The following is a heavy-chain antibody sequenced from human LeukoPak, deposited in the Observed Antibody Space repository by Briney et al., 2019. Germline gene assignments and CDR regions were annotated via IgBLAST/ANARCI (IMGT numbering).Heavy chain of an antibody. Sequence: GASVKVSCKAFGYTFIGYYIHWVRQAPGQGLEWMGWTNPNSGDTNYTQKFQGRVTMTRDTSISTAYMEVNRLRSDDTAVYYCATLGSGSSPFDYWGQGTLVTVSS. CDR2: TNPNSGDT. CDR3: ATLGSGSSPFDY. V-gene: IGHV1-2*02. D-gene: IGHD3-10*01. J-gene: IGHJ4*02. CDR1: GYTFIGYY.